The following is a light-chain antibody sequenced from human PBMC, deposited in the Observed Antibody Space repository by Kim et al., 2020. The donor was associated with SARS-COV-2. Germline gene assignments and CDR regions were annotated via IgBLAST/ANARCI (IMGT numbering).Light chain of an antibody. CDR2: QDS. Sequence: SYELTQPPSVSVSPGQTASITCSGDKLGDKYACWYQQKPGQSPVLVIYQDSKWPSGIPERFSGSNSGNTATLTISGTQAMEEADYYCQAWDSSTYV. CDR1: KLGDKY. J-gene: IGLJ1*01. V-gene: IGLV3-1*01. CDR3: QAWDSSTYV.